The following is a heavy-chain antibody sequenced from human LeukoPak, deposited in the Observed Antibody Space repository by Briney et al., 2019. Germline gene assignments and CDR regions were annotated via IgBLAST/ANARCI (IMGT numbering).Heavy chain of an antibody. Sequence: PGGSLRLSFAASGFTVSSNYMSWVRQAPGKGLEWVSVIYSGGSTYYADSVKGRFTISRDNSKNTLYLQMNSLRAEDTAVYYCARGPDYYYYYMDVWGKGTTVTVSS. J-gene: IGHJ6*03. V-gene: IGHV3-53*01. CDR3: ARGPDYYYYYMDV. CDR1: GFTVSSNY. CDR2: IYSGGST.